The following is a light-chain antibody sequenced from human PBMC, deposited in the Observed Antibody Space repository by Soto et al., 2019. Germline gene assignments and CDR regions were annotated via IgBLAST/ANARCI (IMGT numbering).Light chain of an antibody. CDR3: QQYNNWPPLT. Sequence: EIVLTQSPATLSSFPGDRVTLSCRASQYINTRLAWYQHRPGQAPRLLIYGASTRATGIPARFSGSGSGTEFALTISSLQSEDFAVYYCQQYNNWPPLTFGGGTKVDIK. CDR2: GAS. J-gene: IGKJ4*01. CDR1: QYINTR. V-gene: IGKV3D-15*01.